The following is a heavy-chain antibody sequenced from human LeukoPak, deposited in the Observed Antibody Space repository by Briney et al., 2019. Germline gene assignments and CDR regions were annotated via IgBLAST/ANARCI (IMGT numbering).Heavy chain of an antibody. V-gene: IGHV4-61*02. CDR2: IYTSGST. D-gene: IGHD2-2*01. CDR1: GGSISSGSYY. J-gene: IGHJ4*02. Sequence: SETLSLTCTVSGGSISSGSYYWSWIRQPAGKGLEWIGRIYTSGSTNYNPSLKSRVTISVDTSKNQFSLKLSSVTAADTAVYYGAREGQYCSSTSCYGEFDYWGQGTLVTVSS. CDR3: AREGQYCSSTSCYGEFDY.